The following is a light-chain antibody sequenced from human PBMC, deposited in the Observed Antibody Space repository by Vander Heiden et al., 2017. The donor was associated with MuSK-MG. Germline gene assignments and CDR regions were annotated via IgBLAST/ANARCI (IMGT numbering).Light chain of an antibody. CDR2: AAS. J-gene: IGKJ1*01. Sequence: VSITCRASQSISSYLNWYQQKPGKAPKLLIYAASSLQSGVPSRFSGSGSGTDFTLTISMLQPEDFATYYCQHSDSTPRPFGQGTKVEIK. CDR3: QHSDSTPRP. CDR1: QSISSY. V-gene: IGKV1-39*01.